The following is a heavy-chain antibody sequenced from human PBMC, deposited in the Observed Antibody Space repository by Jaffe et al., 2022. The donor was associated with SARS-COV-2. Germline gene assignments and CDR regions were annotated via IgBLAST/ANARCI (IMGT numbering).Heavy chain of an antibody. CDR3: ARNSGDSGSGFDY. V-gene: IGHV3-23*04. CDR1: RFTFSSYA. J-gene: IGHJ4*02. CDR2: ISGTGGST. D-gene: IGHD3-10*01. Sequence: DVQLVESGGGLVQPGGSLRLSCAASRFTFSSYAMNWVRQAPGKGLEWVSAISGTGGSTYFADSLKGRFTISRDNSKNTLYLQMNSLRVEDTAIYYCARNSGDSGSGFDYWGQGTLVTVSS.